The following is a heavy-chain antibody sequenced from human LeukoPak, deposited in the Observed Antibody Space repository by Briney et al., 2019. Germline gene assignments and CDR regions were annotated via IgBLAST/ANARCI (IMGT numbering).Heavy chain of an antibody. CDR2: IYSGGST. CDR1: GFTVSSNY. CDR3: ARPYSSGWYGAFHI. D-gene: IGHD6-19*01. V-gene: IGHV3-66*04. Sequence: GGSLRLSCAASGFTVSSNYMSWVRQAPGKGLEWVSVIYSGGSTYYADSVKGRFTISRDNSKNTLYLQMNSLRAEDTAVYYCARPYSSGWYGAFHIWGQGTVVTVSS. J-gene: IGHJ3*02.